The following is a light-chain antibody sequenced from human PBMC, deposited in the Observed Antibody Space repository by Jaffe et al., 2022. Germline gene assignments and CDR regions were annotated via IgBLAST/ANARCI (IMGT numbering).Light chain of an antibody. J-gene: IGKJ3*01. Sequence: DVSMTQSPLSLPVTLGQPASISCRSSQSLVHSDGDTYLSWFQQRPGQSPRRLIYKVSNRDSGVPDRFSGSGSGTDFTLKISRVEAEDVGVYYCMQGTVGVTFGPGTKVDIK. CDR3: MQGTVGVT. CDR1: QSLVHSDGDTY. V-gene: IGKV2-30*02. CDR2: KVS.